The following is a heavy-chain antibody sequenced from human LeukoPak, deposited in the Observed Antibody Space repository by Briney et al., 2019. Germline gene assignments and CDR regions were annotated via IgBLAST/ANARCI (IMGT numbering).Heavy chain of an antibody. CDR2: IWYDGSNK. CDR1: GFTFSSYG. J-gene: IGHJ4*02. D-gene: IGHD6-19*01. V-gene: IGHV3-33*01. CDR3: AREVLAGTVGVLRY. Sequence: GGSLRLSCAASGFTFSSYGMHWVRQAPAKGLEWVAVIWYDGSNKYYADSVKGRFTISRDNSKNTLYLQMNSLRAEDTAVYYCAREVLAGTVGVLRYWGQGTLVTVSS.